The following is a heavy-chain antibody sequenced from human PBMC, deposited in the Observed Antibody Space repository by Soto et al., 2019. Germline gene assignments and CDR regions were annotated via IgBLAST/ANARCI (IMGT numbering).Heavy chain of an antibody. Sequence: EVSLLESGGHLVAPGESLRLSCVASGFSFSSSALTWVRQAPGKGLEWVADISGQGGTTYYADSVKGRFIISRDNSKNTLSLQMTSLRVEDTAVYYCAKENDYSIIESNWFDAWGPGTLVTVSS. CDR1: GFSFSSSA. V-gene: IGHV3-23*01. CDR3: AKENDYSIIESNWFDA. CDR2: ISGQGGTT. D-gene: IGHD4-4*01. J-gene: IGHJ5*02.